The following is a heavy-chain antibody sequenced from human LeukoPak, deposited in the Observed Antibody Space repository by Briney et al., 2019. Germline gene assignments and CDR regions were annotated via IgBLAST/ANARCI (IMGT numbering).Heavy chain of an antibody. CDR2: IYYSGST. D-gene: IGHD6-13*01. Sequence: SETLSLTCTVSGGSISSSSYYWGWIRQPPGKGLEWIGSIYYSGSTYYNPSLKSRVTISVDTSKNQFSLKLSSVTAADTAVYYCASLSVRWARSWYESPFDYWGQGTLVTVSS. CDR1: GGSISSSSYY. J-gene: IGHJ4*02. V-gene: IGHV4-39*01. CDR3: ASLSVRWARSWYESPFDY.